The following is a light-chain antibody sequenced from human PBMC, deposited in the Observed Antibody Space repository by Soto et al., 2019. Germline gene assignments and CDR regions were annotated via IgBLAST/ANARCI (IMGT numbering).Light chain of an antibody. CDR2: EVS. J-gene: IGLJ1*01. V-gene: IGLV2-8*01. CDR1: SSDVGGYNY. Sequence: QSVLTQPPSASGSPGQSVTISCAGTSSDVGGYNYVSWYQQYPGKVPKLMIYEVSERPSGVPDRFSGSKSGNTAFLTVSGLQAEDEADYYRLSYPDTAYALGTRTKVTVL. CDR3: LSYPDTAYA.